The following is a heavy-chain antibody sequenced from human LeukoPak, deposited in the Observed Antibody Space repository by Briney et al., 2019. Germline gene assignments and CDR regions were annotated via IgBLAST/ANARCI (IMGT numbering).Heavy chain of an antibody. CDR3: VHNLVLTGNAPSNSFDI. J-gene: IGHJ3*02. V-gene: IGHV2-5*02. CDR1: GFSLTTSGGG. D-gene: IGHD3-9*01. Sequence: SGLTLVKPTQTLTLTCTFSGFSLTTSGGGVGWIRQPPGEALEWLALVYWDGVNCYRKSLKSRLTITKDNSNNQVVLTMTNMDPVDTATYYCVHNLVLTGNAPSNSFDIWGQGTMVTVSS. CDR2: VYWDGVN.